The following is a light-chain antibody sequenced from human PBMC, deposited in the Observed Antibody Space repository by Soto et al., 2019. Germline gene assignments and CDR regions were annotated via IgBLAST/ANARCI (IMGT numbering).Light chain of an antibody. Sequence: EIVLTQSPATLSLSPGERVTLSCRASQNVSGYLAWYQQKPGQAPRLLIYDASNRAPGIPARFSGSGSGTDFSLTITSLEPEDFALYYCQQRSNWPPYTFGQGTKLEIK. J-gene: IGKJ2*01. CDR3: QQRSNWPPYT. CDR1: QNVSGY. V-gene: IGKV3-11*01. CDR2: DAS.